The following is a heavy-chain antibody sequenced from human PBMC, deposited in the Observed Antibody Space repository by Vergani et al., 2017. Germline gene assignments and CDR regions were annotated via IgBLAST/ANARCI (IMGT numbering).Heavy chain of an antibody. J-gene: IGHJ6*03. CDR1: GFTFSNFA. D-gene: IGHD5-18*01. Sequence: EVQLLESGGGLVQPGGSLRLSCAASGFTFSNFAMSWVRQTPGKGLEWVSVISGRGGGTFYADSVKGRFTISRDNSKTTLYLQMNSLRAEDTAVYYCAKRKGGEYNYGAYMDVWGKGP. CDR2: ISGRGGGT. CDR3: AKRKGGEYNYGAYMDV. V-gene: IGHV3-23*01.